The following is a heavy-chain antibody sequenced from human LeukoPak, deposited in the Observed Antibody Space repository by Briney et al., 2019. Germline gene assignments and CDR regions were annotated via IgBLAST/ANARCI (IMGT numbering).Heavy chain of an antibody. D-gene: IGHD4-11*01. CDR1: GSIFSSSG. Sequence: GGSLRLSCEASGSIFSSSGMSWVRQAPGKGLEWVANIKQDGSEKYYVDSVKGRFTISRDNAKNSLYLQMNSLRAEDTAVYYCARDQDMTTIDYWGQGTLVTVSS. CDR2: IKQDGSEK. CDR3: ARDQDMTTIDY. J-gene: IGHJ4*02. V-gene: IGHV3-7*03.